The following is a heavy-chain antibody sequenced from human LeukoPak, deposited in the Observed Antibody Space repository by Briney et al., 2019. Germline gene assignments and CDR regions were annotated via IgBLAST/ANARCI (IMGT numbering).Heavy chain of an antibody. CDR1: GGSISSYY. CDR2: INHSGST. V-gene: IGHV4-34*01. D-gene: IGHD6-13*01. CDR3: ARGHIDSSSWGFDY. Sequence: SETLSLTCTVSGGSISSYYWSWIRQPPGKGLEWIGEINHSGSTNYNPSLKSRVTISVDTSKNQFSLKLSSVTAADTAVYYCARGHIDSSSWGFDYWGQGTLVTVSS. J-gene: IGHJ4*02.